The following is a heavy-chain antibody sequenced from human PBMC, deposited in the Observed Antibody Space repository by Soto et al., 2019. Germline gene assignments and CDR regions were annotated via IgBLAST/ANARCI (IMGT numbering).Heavy chain of an antibody. Sequence: QVQLQESGPGLVKPSETLSLTCAVSAGSISSDDYYWSWIRQPPGKGLEWIGYIYYSGSTYYNPSLKSRVTISVDTSKNLFSLKLISVTAADTAVYYCASSRGGITSPLYWGQGTLVIVSS. D-gene: IGHD3-16*01. CDR2: IYYSGST. J-gene: IGHJ4*02. V-gene: IGHV4-30-4*01. CDR1: AGSISSDDYY. CDR3: ASSRGGITSPLY.